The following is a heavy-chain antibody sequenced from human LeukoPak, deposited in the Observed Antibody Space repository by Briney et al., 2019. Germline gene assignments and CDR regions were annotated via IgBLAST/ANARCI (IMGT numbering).Heavy chain of an antibody. V-gene: IGHV3-74*01. D-gene: IGHD3-3*01. J-gene: IGHJ3*02. CDR1: GFTFSSCW. Sequence: PGGSLRLSCAASGFTFSSCWMHWVRQAPGKGLVWVSRINSDGSSTNYADSVKGRFTISRDNAKNMLYLQMNSLRAEDTALYCCASVVGGYYPPVEAFDIWGQGTMVTVSS. CDR3: ASVVGGYYPPVEAFDI. CDR2: INSDGSST.